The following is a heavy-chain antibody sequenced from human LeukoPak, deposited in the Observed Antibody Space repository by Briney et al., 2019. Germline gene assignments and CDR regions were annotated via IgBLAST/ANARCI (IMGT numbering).Heavy chain of an antibody. V-gene: IGHV4-34*01. CDR1: GGSFSGYY. D-gene: IGHD6-13*01. CDR3: ARQHSSSWYLDY. J-gene: IGHJ4*02. Sequence: SETLSLTCAVYGGSFSGYYWSWIRQPPGKGLEWIGEITYSGSTNYNPSLKSRVTISVDTSKNQFSLKLSSVTAADTAVYYCARQHSSSWYLDYWGQGTLVTVPS. CDR2: ITYSGST.